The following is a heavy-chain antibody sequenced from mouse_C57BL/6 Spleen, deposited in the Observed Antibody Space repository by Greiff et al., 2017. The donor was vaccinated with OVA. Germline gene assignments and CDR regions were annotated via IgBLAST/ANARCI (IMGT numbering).Heavy chain of an antibody. CDR3: ARERRDYDYHFDY. CDR1: GYTFTSYW. D-gene: IGHD2-4*01. J-gene: IGHJ2*01. CDR2: INPSKGGT. V-gene: IGHV1-53*01. Sequence: QVQLQQPGTELVKPGASVKLSCKASGYTFTSYWMHWVKQRPGQGLEWIGNINPSKGGTNYNEKFKSKATLTVDKSSSTAYMQLSSLTSEDSAVYYCARERRDYDYHFDYWGQGTTLTVSS.